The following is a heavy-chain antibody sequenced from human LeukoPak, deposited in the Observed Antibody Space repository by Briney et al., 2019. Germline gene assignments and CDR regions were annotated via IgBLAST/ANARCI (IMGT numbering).Heavy chain of an antibody. J-gene: IGHJ3*02. CDR2: VCYSGST. CDR3: ARRNDVFDI. Sequence: PSETLSLTCTVSGGSISGRTYYWGWIRQPPGKGLEWIGSVCYSGSTYYNPSLKSRVTISVDTSKNQFSLRLSSVTAADTAVYYCARRNDVFDIWGQGTMVTVSS. CDR1: GGSISGRTYY. V-gene: IGHV4-39*01.